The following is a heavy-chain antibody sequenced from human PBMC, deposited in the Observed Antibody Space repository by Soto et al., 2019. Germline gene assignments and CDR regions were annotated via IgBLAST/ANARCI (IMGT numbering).Heavy chain of an antibody. D-gene: IGHD2-15*01. CDR2: ISGSGGST. V-gene: IGHV3-23*01. Sequence: GGSLRLSCAASGFTFSSYAMSWVRQAPGKGLEWVSAISGSGGSTYYADSVKGRFTISRDNSKNTLYLQMNSLRAEDTAVYYCAKDVGCSGGSCYRWYYYYYMDVWGKGTTVTVSS. CDR3: AKDVGCSGGSCYRWYYYYYMDV. J-gene: IGHJ6*03. CDR1: GFTFSSYA.